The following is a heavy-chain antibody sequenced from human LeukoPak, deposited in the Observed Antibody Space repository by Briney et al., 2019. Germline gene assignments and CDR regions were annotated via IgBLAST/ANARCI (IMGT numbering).Heavy chain of an antibody. Sequence: PGGSLRLSCAASGFTFSSYAMSWVRQAPGKGLEWVSAISGSGGSTYYADSVKGRFTISRDNSKNTLYLQMNSLRAEDTAVYYCAKPTSRGGSWYFWYFDLWGRGTLVTVSS. CDR3: AKPTSRGGSWYFWYFDL. J-gene: IGHJ2*01. D-gene: IGHD6-13*01. V-gene: IGHV3-23*01. CDR1: GFTFSSYA. CDR2: ISGSGGST.